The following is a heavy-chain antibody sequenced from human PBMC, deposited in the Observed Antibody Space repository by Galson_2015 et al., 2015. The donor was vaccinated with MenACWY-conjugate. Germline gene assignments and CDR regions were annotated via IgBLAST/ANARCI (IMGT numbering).Heavy chain of an antibody. Sequence: SLGLSCAASGFTFSDYYMNWVRQAPGKGLEWISYISNTSGFRYYADSVKGRFTISRDDAKNSLYLQMNSLRAEDTAVYYCARDRGGPVAGERGPANYWGQGALVTVSS. V-gene: IGHV3-11*05. D-gene: IGHD6-19*01. CDR2: ISNTSGFR. J-gene: IGHJ4*02. CDR3: ARDRGGPVAGERGPANY. CDR1: GFTFSDYY.